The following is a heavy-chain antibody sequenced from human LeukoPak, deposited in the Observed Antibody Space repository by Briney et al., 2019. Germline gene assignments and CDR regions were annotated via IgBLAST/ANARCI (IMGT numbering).Heavy chain of an antibody. J-gene: IGHJ4*02. CDR1: GFTFSNYN. CDR2: ISGSSSHI. Sequence: GGSLRLSCAASGFTFSNYNMNWVRQPPGKGLEWVSSISGSSSHISYADSVKGRFTISRDDATNSLFLQMNSLRAEDTAVYYCARDPTGYSSSWYESYFDYWGQGTLVTVSS. CDR3: ARDPTGYSSSWYESYFDY. V-gene: IGHV3-21*01. D-gene: IGHD6-13*01.